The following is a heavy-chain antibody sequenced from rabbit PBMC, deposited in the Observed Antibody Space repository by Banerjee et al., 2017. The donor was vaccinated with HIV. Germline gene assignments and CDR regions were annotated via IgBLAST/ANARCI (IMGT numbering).Heavy chain of an antibody. CDR2: IYTRDGNT. D-gene: IGHD6-1*01. CDR3: ARAAGYAGYGYVL. Sequence: QEQLVESGGGLVQPEGSLTLTCTASGFSFSSNYYMCWVRQAPGKGLEWIACIYTRDGNTYYANWAKGRFTISKTSSTTVTLQMTSLTAADTATYFCARAAGYAGYGYVLWGPGTLVTVS. CDR1: GFSFSSNYY. V-gene: IGHV1S45*01. J-gene: IGHJ6*01.